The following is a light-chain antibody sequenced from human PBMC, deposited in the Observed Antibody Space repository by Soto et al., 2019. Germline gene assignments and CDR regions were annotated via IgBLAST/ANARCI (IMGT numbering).Light chain of an antibody. Sequence: QLVLTQPPSASGSPGQSVTISCTGTSSDVGGYNYVSWYQQHPGKAPKLMIYEVSKRPSGVPDRFSGSKSGNTASLTVSGLQADDEADYYCSSYGGGNTVVFGGGTKLTVL. V-gene: IGLV2-8*01. J-gene: IGLJ2*01. CDR1: SSDVGGYNY. CDR2: EVS. CDR3: SSYGGGNTVV.